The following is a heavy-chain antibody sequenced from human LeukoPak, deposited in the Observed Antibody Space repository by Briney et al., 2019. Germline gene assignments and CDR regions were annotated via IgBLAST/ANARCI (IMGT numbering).Heavy chain of an antibody. J-gene: IGHJ5*02. CDR3: TRGNWFDP. CDR1: GLSFGDYA. Sequence: GGSLRLSCTVSGLSFGDYAMSWVRQAPGKGLEWVGFIRSKAYGGTTEYAASVKGRFTISRDDSKSIAYLQMNSLKTEDTAVYYCTRGNWFDPWGQGTLVTVSS. CDR2: IRSKAYGGTT. V-gene: IGHV3-49*04.